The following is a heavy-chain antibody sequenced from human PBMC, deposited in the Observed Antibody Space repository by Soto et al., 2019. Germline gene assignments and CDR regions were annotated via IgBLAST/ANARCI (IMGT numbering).Heavy chain of an antibody. CDR1: GGTFSSYT. Sequence: SVKVSCKASGGTFSSYTISWVRQAPGQGLEWMGGIIPIFGTANYAQKFQGRVTITADESTSTAYMELSSLRSEDTAVYYCARENAEYYDFWSGYYVGGMDVWGQGTTVTVSS. J-gene: IGHJ6*02. CDR2: IIPIFGTA. D-gene: IGHD3-3*01. V-gene: IGHV1-69*13. CDR3: ARENAEYYDFWSGYYVGGMDV.